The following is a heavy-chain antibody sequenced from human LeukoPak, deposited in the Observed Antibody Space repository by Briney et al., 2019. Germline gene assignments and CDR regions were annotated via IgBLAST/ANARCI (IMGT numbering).Heavy chain of an antibody. CDR2: IYDSGST. J-gene: IGHJ4*02. CDR1: GGSFRGYY. V-gene: IGHV4-34*01. D-gene: IGHD2-21*02. CDR3: ARGGDWLFDY. Sequence: PSETLSLTCAVYGGSFRGYYWSWIRQPPGKGLEWIGSIYDSGSTYYNPSLKSRVTISVDKSKNQFSLELNSVTAADTAVYYCARGGDWLFDYWGQGILVTVSS.